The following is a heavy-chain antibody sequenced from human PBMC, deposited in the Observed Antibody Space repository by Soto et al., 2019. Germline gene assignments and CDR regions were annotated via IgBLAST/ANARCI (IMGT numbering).Heavy chain of an antibody. Sequence: ASVKVSCKASGYTFTSYYMHWVRQAPGQGLEWMGIINPSGGSTSYAQKLQGRVTMTTDTSTSTAYMELRSLRSDDTAVYYCARDLWLGESFRYYFDYWAQGTLVTVSS. V-gene: IGHV1-46*01. CDR2: INPSGGST. CDR1: GYTFTSYY. CDR3: ARDLWLGESFRYYFDY. D-gene: IGHD3-10*01. J-gene: IGHJ4*01.